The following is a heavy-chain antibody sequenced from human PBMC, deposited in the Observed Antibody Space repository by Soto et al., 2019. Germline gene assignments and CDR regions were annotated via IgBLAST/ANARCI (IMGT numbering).Heavy chain of an antibody. CDR2: ISYDGFNK. CDR1: GFAFSSYG. V-gene: IGHV3-30*18. Sequence: GGSLRLSCAASGFAFSSYGMHWVRQAPGKGLEWVAVISYDGFNKYYVDSVKGRFTISRDNSKNTLYLQMNSLRAEDTAVYYCAKYPDRSYYFYYGMDVWGQGTTVTVSS. CDR3: AKYPDRSYYFYYGMDV. J-gene: IGHJ6*02.